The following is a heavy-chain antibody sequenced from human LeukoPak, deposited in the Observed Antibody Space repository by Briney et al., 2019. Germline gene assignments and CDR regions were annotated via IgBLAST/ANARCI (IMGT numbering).Heavy chain of an antibody. Sequence: GGSLRLSCAASGFTFSSYAMHWVRQAPGRGLEWVAVISYDGSNKKYADSVKGRFTISRDNSKNTLYLQMNSLRAEDTAVYYCAKSLVVPAARQNYYYYMDVWGKGTTVTVSS. D-gene: IGHD2-2*01. J-gene: IGHJ6*03. V-gene: IGHV3-30*04. CDR2: ISYDGSNK. CDR3: AKSLVVPAARQNYYYYMDV. CDR1: GFTFSSYA.